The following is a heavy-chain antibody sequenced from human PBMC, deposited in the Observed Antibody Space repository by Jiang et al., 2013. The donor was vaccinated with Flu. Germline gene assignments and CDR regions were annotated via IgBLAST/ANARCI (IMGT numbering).Heavy chain of an antibody. V-gene: IGHV5-51*01. J-gene: IGHJ3*02. Sequence: VQLVESGAEVKKPGESLKISCKGSGYSFTSYWIGWVRQVPGKGLEWMGIIYPGDSDTRYSPSFQGQVTISADKSISTAYLQWSSLKASDTAMYYCARPPLDMIDAFDIWGQGTMVTVSS. CDR2: IYPGDSDT. CDR3: ARPPLDMIDAFDI. CDR1: GYSFTSYW. D-gene: IGHD3-22*01.